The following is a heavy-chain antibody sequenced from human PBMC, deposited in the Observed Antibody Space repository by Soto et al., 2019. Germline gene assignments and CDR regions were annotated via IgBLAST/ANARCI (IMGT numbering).Heavy chain of an antibody. CDR3: ARLRGIAVAGNYYYYGMDV. V-gene: IGHV6-1*01. CDR2: TYYRSKWYN. CDR1: GDSVSRNSSA. J-gene: IGHJ6*02. D-gene: IGHD6-19*01. Sequence: PSQTLSLTFAISGDSVSRNSSAWNCIRQSPSRGLEWLGRTYYRSKWYNDYAVSVKSRITINPDTSKNQFSLQPNSVTPEDTAVYYCARLRGIAVAGNYYYYGMDVWGQGTTVTVSS.